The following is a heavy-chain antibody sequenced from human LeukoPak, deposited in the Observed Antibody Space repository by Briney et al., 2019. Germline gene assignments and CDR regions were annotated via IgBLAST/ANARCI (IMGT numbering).Heavy chain of an antibody. V-gene: IGHV4-4*07. Sequence: SETLSLTCTVSGGSITSYYWTWIRQSAGKGLEWIGRIHVSGTTNYNPSLKSRVAMSVDTSKNHFSLNVSSVTAADTAVYYCARVGYNYGLDYWGPGTLVTVSS. D-gene: IGHD1-1*01. J-gene: IGHJ4*02. CDR1: GGSITSYY. CDR3: ARVGYNYGLDY. CDR2: IHVSGTT.